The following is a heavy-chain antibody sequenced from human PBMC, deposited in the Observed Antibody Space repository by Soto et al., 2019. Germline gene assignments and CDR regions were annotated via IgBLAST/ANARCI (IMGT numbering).Heavy chain of an antibody. CDR1: GGSMSTYY. J-gene: IGHJ5*02. CDR3: ARGQRFSDWFDP. Sequence: QVHLQQSGPGLVKASETLSLTCTVSGGSMSTYYWTWIRQPAGKGLEWIGRVYSSGGTHYNPSLKSRVSISLDTSKNQFSLRLISVTAADTAVYYCARGQRFSDWFDPWGRGALVSVSS. D-gene: IGHD3-3*01. CDR2: VYSSGGT. V-gene: IGHV4-4*07.